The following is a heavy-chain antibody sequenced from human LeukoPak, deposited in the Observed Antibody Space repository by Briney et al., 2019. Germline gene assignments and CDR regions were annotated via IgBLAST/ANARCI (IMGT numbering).Heavy chain of an antibody. V-gene: IGHV4-59*01. J-gene: IGHJ4*02. D-gene: IGHD5-18*01. Sequence: PSATLSLTCTVSGGSISSYYWSWIRQPPGKGLEWIGYIYYSGSTNYNPSLKSRVTISVDTSKNQFSLKLSSVTAADTAVYYCARADRTLLRGYSYGLDYWGQGTLVTVSS. CDR3: ARADRTLLRGYSYGLDY. CDR2: IYYSGST. CDR1: GGSISSYY.